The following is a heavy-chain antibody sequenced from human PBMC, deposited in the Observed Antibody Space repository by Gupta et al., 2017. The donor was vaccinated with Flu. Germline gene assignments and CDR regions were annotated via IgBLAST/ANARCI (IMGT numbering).Heavy chain of an antibody. CDR2: MKHSGHT. D-gene: IGHD6-25*01. J-gene: IGHJ2*01. Sequence: RQLPGKGLEWIGGMKHSGHTHHNPSLKRRVTISVDTSKNQVSLKLTSVTTPDRAVYYCARQRAWRGEWYFDPGGRGNRVAGSS. CDR3: ARQRAWRGEWYFDP. V-gene: IGHV4-39*01.